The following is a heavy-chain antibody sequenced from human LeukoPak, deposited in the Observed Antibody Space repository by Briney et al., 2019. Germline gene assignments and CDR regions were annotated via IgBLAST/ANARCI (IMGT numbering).Heavy chain of an antibody. CDR3: ARAPGRAFDI. V-gene: IGHV4-59*12. J-gene: IGHJ3*02. CDR1: GGSISSYY. Sequence: SETLSLTCTVSGGSISSYYWSWIRQPSGKGLEWIGYIFHSGSTNYNPSLKSRVTISVGKSKNQFSLKLSSVTAADTAVYYCARAPGRAFDIWGQGTMVTVSS. CDR2: IFHSGST.